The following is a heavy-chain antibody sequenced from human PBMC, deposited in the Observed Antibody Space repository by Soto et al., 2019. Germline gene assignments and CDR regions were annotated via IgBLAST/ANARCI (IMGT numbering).Heavy chain of an antibody. V-gene: IGHV4-31*03. CDR2: IYYSGST. D-gene: IGHD6-19*01. CDR3: ARDLAYSSGWFDY. J-gene: IGHJ4*02. Sequence: PSETLSLTCTVSGGSISSGGYYWSWIRQHPGKGLEWIGYIYYSGSTYYNPSLKNRVTISVDTSKNQFSLKLSSVTAADTAVYYCARDLAYSSGWFDYWGRGTLVTVSS. CDR1: GGSISSGGYY.